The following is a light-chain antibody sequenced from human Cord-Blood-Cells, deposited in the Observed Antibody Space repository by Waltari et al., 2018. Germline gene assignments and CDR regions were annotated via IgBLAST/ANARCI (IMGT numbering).Light chain of an antibody. CDR2: YDS. CDR1: NIGSKS. J-gene: IGLJ3*02. CDR3: QVWDSSSDHRV. V-gene: IGLV3-21*04. Sequence: SYVLTQPPSVSVAPGKTARITCGGNNIGSKSGHWYQQKPGQAPVLVIYYDSYRPSGIPERFSGSNSGNTATLTISRVEAGDEADYYCQVWDSSSDHRVFGGGTKLTVL.